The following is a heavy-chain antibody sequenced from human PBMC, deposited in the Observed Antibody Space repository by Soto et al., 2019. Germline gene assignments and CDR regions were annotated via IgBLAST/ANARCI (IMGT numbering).Heavy chain of an antibody. CDR1: GGSISSHHW. D-gene: IGHD2-21*02. CDR3: AKAATYCLDY. J-gene: IGHJ4*02. CDR2: IHHDGST. Sequence: QVQLQESGPGLVEASGTLSLTCTVSGGSISSHHWWSWVRQSPGKGLGWIGEIHHDGSTNHNPSLESRVTMSVDNSKNQISLRLSAVTAADTAVYFCAKAATYCLDYWGQGAQVTVSS. V-gene: IGHV4-4*02.